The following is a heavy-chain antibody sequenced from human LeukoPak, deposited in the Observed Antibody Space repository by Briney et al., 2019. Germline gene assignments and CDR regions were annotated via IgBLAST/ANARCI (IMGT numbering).Heavy chain of an antibody. V-gene: IGHV5-51*01. CDR3: ARQGSGWYGGGWAFDP. Sequence: GESLKISCKGSGYSFTSYWIGWVRQMPGKGLEWMGIIYPGDSDTRYSPSFQGQVTISADKSISTAYLQWSSLKASDTVMYYCARQGSGWYGGGWAFDPWGQGTLVTVSS. J-gene: IGHJ5*02. D-gene: IGHD6-19*01. CDR1: GYSFTSYW. CDR2: IYPGDSDT.